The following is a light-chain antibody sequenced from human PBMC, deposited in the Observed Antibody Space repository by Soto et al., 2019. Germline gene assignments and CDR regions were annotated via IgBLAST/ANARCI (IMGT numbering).Light chain of an antibody. V-gene: IGKV2-28*01. CDR1: QTLLHSNGYTY. J-gene: IGKJ2*01. CDR2: LGS. Sequence: ALTQSPLSLSVTPGEPASISCRSSQTLLHSNGYTYLNWYLQKPGQSPQLLIYLGSNRASGVPDRFSGGGSGTDFTLKINRVQAEDVGVFYCMQGLRPMYTFGQGTKLEIK. CDR3: MQGLRPMYT.